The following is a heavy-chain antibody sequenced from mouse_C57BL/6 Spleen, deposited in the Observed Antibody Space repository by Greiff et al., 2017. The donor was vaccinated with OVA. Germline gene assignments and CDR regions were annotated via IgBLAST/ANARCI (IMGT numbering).Heavy chain of an antibody. CDR3: ARGDLLYGSSGY. J-gene: IGHJ2*01. Sequence: QVQLQQPGAELVRPGTSVKLSCKASGYTFTSYWMHWVKQRPGQGLEWIGVIDPSDSYTNYNQKFKGKATLTVDTSSSTAYMQLSSLTSEDSAVYYCARGDLLYGSSGYWGKGTTLTVSS. D-gene: IGHD1-1*01. CDR2: IDPSDSYT. CDR1: GYTFTSYW. V-gene: IGHV1-59*01.